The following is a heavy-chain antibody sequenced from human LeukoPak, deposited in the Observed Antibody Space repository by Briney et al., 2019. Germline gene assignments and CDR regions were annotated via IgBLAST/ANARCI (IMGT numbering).Heavy chain of an antibody. J-gene: IGHJ5*02. CDR1: GGSISSYY. CDR2: IYYSGST. Sequence: SETLSLTCTVSGGSISSYYWSWLRQPPGKGLEWIGYIYYSGSTNYNPSLKSRVTISVDTSKNQFSLKLRSVTAADTAVYYCARSTRSWFDPWGQGTLVTVSS. V-gene: IGHV4-59*01. CDR3: ARSTRSWFDP.